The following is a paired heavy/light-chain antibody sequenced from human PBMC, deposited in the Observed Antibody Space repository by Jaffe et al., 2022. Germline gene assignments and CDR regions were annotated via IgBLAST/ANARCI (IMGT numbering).Heavy chain of an antibody. CDR1: EFTVSNNY. Sequence: EVQLVESGGGLVQPGGSLRLSCAASEFTVSNNYMNWVRQAPGKGLEWVSVIYGGGNTYYADSVKGRFTISRDNSKNTLYLQMNSLRPEDTAVYYCARGEGGSFWYFDLWGRGTLVTVSS. J-gene: IGHJ2*01. CDR2: IYGGGNT. V-gene: IGHV3-66*02. D-gene: IGHD3-10*01. CDR3: ARGEGGSFWYFDL.
Light chain of an antibody. Sequence: QSVLTQPPSVSAAPGQKVTISCSGSSSNIGNNYVSWYQQLPGTTPKLLIYENNKRPSEIPDRFSGSKSGTSATLGITGLQTGDEADYYCGTWDSSLSGAVFGGGTQVTVL. CDR1: SSNIGNNY. V-gene: IGLV1-51*02. J-gene: IGLJ7*01. CDR3: GTWDSSLSGAV. CDR2: ENN.